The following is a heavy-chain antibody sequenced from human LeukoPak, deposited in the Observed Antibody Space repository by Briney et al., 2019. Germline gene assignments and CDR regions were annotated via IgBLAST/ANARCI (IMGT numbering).Heavy chain of an antibody. CDR3: AKGILHYDSSGYQYFDY. D-gene: IGHD3-22*01. J-gene: IGHJ4*02. Sequence: PGGSLRPSCAASGFTFSSYWMSWVRQAPGKGLEGVASIKQDGSEKYYVDSVKGRFTISRDNAKNSLYLQKNSLRAEDTALYYCAKGILHYDSSGYQYFDYWGQGTLVTVSS. V-gene: IGHV3-7*03. CDR1: GFTFSSYW. CDR2: IKQDGSEK.